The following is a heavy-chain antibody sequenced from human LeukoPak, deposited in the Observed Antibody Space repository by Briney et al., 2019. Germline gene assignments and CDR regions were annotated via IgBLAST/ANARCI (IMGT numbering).Heavy chain of an antibody. Sequence: PGGSLRLSCAASGFTFRNYAMSWVRQAPGKGLEWVSVISGGGGGAYYADSLKGRFTISRDNAKNTLYLQMNSLRADDTAVYYCARRGYFDYWGQGTLVTVSS. V-gene: IGHV3-23*01. CDR1: GFTFRNYA. CDR2: ISGGGGGA. CDR3: ARRGYFDY. J-gene: IGHJ4*02.